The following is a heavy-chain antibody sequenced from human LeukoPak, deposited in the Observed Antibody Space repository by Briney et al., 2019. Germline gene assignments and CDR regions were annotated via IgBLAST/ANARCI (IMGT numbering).Heavy chain of an antibody. CDR1: GFTFSSYA. CDR2: ISGSGGNT. J-gene: IGHJ4*02. D-gene: IGHD6-13*01. Sequence: PGGSLRLSCAASGFTFSSYAMNWVRQAPGKGLEWVSAISGSGGNTYYADSVTGRFTISRDNSKNTLYLQMNSLRAEDTAVYYCAKCLRSGWYASSDWGQGTLVTVSS. V-gene: IGHV3-23*01. CDR3: AKCLRSGWYASSD.